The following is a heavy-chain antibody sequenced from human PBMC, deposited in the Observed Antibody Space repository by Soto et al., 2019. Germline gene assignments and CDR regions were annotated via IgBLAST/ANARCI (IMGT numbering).Heavy chain of an antibody. D-gene: IGHD6-6*01. CDR2: IYPGDSDT. CDR3: VVYSSSSGRHFDY. J-gene: IGHJ4*02. Sequence: LVECLKISCKISGYIFSKYWIGLVRQIPGKGLEWMGIIYPGDSDTRYSPSFQGQVTISADKSITTAYLQWRSLKASDTAIYYCVVYSSSSGRHFDYWGQGTLVTVSS. V-gene: IGHV5-51*01. CDR1: GYIFSKYW.